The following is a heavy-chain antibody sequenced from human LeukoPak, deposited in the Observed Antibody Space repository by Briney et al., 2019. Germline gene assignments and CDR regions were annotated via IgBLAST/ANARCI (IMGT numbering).Heavy chain of an antibody. CDR2: INHSGST. V-gene: IGHV4-34*01. CDR3: ARVRSGAEWARLHHRGNWFDP. D-gene: IGHD4-11*01. J-gene: IGHJ5*02. CDR1: GGSFSGYY. Sequence: SETLSLTCAVYGGSFSGYYWSWIRQPPGKGLEWIGEINHSGSTNYSPSLKSRVTISVDTSKNQFSLKLSSVTAADTAVYYCARVRSGAEWARLHHRGNWFDPWGQGTLVTVSS.